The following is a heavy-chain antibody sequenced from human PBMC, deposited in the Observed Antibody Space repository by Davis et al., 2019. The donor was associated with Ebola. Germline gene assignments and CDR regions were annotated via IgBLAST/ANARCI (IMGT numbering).Heavy chain of an antibody. CDR3: ARGDRSGSYLFYYYGMDV. J-gene: IGHJ6*02. Sequence: GESLKISCAASGFTFSSYGMHWVRQAPGKGLEWVAVISYDGSNKYYADSVKGRFTISRDNSKNTLYLQMNSLRAEDTAVYYCARGDRSGSYLFYYYGMDVWGQGTTVTVSS. CDR1: GFTFSSYG. V-gene: IGHV3-30*03. D-gene: IGHD1-26*01. CDR2: ISYDGSNK.